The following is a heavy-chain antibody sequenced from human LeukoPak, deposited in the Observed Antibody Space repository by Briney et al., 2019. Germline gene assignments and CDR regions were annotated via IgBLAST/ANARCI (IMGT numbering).Heavy chain of an antibody. V-gene: IGHV3-30*18. CDR3: AKETIAVSGPNYFNY. CDR1: GFTFSSYG. D-gene: IGHD6-19*01. J-gene: IGHJ4*02. CDR2: ISYDGSAK. Sequence: PGGSLRLSCAAFGFTFSSYGMHWVRQAPGKGLEWLAVISYDGSAKYYADSVEGRFTVSRDNSMNTMYLQMNGLRAEDTAVYYCAKETIAVSGPNYFNYWGQGTLVTVSS.